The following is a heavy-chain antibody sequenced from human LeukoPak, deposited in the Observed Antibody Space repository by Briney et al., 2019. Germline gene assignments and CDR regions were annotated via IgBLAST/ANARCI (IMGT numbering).Heavy chain of an antibody. Sequence: SETLSLTCTVSGGSISSSSAYWGWIRQPPGKGLEWIGSIYYSKNTYNNPSLKSRVTISADTSKNQFSLTLGSVSATDTAVYYCVSPRGFSYGYFDYWGQGTLVTVSS. V-gene: IGHV4-39*01. CDR1: GGSISSSSAY. J-gene: IGHJ4*02. CDR2: IYYSKNT. CDR3: VSPRGFSYGYFDY. D-gene: IGHD5-18*01.